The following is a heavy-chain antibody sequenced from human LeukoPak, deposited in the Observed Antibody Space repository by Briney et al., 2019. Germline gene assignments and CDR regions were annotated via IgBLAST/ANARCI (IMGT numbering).Heavy chain of an antibody. J-gene: IGHJ6*02. CDR2: IRGSGGNT. Sequence: GSLRLSCAASGFTFSNYAMSCFRQAPGKGLEWVSSIRGSGGNTYYADSVKGRFTISRDNSQNTLYLQGNNLRAEDTAVYCCARGRWDTGGLHGLDVWGQGTTVTVSS. CDR3: ARGRWDTGGLHGLDV. CDR1: GFTFSNYA. D-gene: IGHD2-8*02. V-gene: IGHV3-23*01.